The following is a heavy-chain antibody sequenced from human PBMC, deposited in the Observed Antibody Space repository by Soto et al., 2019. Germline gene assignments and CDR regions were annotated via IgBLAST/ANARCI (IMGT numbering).Heavy chain of an antibody. J-gene: IGHJ4*02. CDR3: ASSYGSGYRAFDY. D-gene: IGHD3-10*01. CDR2: INPILSMS. Sequence: QVQLVQSGAEVKKPGSSVRVSCKASGDTFTFYSINWVRQAPGLGLEWMGRINPILSMSNYAQRFQGRVTRTADKSKSTAYMELSSVRSEDTAMYYCASSYGSGYRAFDYWGQGALVTVSS. CDR1: GDTFTFYS. V-gene: IGHV1-69*02.